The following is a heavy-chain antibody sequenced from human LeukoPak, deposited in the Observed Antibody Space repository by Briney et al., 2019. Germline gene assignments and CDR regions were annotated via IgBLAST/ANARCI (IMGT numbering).Heavy chain of an antibody. CDR1: GFTFSSYW. J-gene: IGHJ4*02. CDR2: ISGSGENT. Sequence: PGGSLRLSCAASGFTFSSYWMSWVRQAPGKGLEWVSGISGSGENTYYVDSVKGRFTISRDNSKNTLYLQMTNLRVEDTAVYFCAQDRFVSSGRDDYWGQGTLVTVSS. D-gene: IGHD6-19*01. V-gene: IGHV3-23*01. CDR3: AQDRFVSSGRDDY.